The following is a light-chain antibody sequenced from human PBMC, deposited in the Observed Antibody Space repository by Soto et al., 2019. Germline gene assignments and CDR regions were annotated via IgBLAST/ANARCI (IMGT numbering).Light chain of an antibody. J-gene: IGLJ1*01. CDR1: SSDVGSYNL. CDR3: CSYAGSFTLYV. Sequence: QSALTQPASVSGSPGQSITISCTGTSSDVGSYNLVSWYQQHPGKAPKLMIYEGSKRPSGVSNRFSGSKSGNTASLTISGLQAEDEADYFCCSYAGSFTLYVFGIGTKLTVL. V-gene: IGLV2-23*01. CDR2: EGS.